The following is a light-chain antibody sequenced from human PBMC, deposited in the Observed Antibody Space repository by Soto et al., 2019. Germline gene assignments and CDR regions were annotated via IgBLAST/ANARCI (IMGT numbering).Light chain of an antibody. CDR2: GAS. V-gene: IGKV3-20*01. Sequence: ENVLTQSPGTLSLSPGERATLSCRASQSVAINYFAWHQQKPGQAPRLLIFGASSRASGIPDRFIGSGAGPDFTRTISRLEPEDSAVYYRQQYGGPWTFGQGTKVEIK. CDR3: QQYGGPWT. J-gene: IGKJ1*01. CDR1: QSVAINY.